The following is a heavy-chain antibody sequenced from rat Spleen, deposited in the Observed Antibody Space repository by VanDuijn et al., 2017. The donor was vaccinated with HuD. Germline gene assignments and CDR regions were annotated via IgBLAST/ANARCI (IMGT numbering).Heavy chain of an antibody. D-gene: IGHD1-10*01. CDR1: GHDITSSY. Sequence: EVQLQESGPGLVKPSQSLSLTCSVTGHDITSSYRWNWIRKFPGNKMEWMGYISYSGSTSYNPSLKSRVSITRDTSKNQFFLQLNSVTAEDTATYFCARSTYNNYFDYWGQGVMVTVSS. CDR3: ARSTYNNYFDY. J-gene: IGHJ2*01. V-gene: IGHV3-1*01. CDR2: ISYSGST.